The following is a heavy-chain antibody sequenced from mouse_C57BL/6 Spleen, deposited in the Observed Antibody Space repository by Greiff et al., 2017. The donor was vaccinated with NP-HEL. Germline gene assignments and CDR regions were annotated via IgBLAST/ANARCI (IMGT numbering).Heavy chain of an antibody. V-gene: IGHV1-50*01. CDR2: IDPSDSYT. J-gene: IGHJ3*01. CDR3: ARKGYYDYDGLTY. D-gene: IGHD2-4*01. CDR1: GYTFTSYW. Sequence: QVQLQQPGAELVKPGASVKLSCKASGYTFTSYWMQWVKQRPGQGLEWIGEIDPSDSYTNYNQKFKGKATLTVDTSSSTAYMQLSSLTSEDSAVYYCARKGYYDYDGLTYWGQGTLVTVSA.